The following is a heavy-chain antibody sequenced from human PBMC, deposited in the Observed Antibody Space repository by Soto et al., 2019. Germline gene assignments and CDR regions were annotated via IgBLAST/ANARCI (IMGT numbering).Heavy chain of an antibody. J-gene: IGHJ4*02. CDR2: ISAYNGNT. CDR3: ARNTGYYDSSGYLDY. Sequence: ASVKVSCKASGYTFTSYGISWVRQAPGQGLEWMGWISAYNGNTNYAQKLQGRVTMTTDTSPSTAYMELRSLRSDDTAVYYCARNTGYYDSSGYLDYWGQGTLVTVSS. V-gene: IGHV1-18*04. D-gene: IGHD3-22*01. CDR1: GYTFTSYG.